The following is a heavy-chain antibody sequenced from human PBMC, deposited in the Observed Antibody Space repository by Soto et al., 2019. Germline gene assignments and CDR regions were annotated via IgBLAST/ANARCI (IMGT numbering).Heavy chain of an antibody. CDR1: GYTFTSYG. CDR3: ARLGDSYYYYYGMDV. D-gene: IGHD3-16*01. Sequence: ATFKVSCKASGYTFTSYGISWVPQAPGQGLEWMGWISAYNGNTNHAQKLQGRVTMTTDTSTSTAYMKLRSLRSDDTAVYYCARLGDSYYYYYGMDVWGQGTTVTVSS. J-gene: IGHJ6*02. V-gene: IGHV1-18*01. CDR2: ISAYNGNT.